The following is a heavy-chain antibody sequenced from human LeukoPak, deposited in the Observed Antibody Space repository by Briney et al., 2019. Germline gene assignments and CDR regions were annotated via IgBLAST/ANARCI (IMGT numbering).Heavy chain of an antibody. Sequence: GASVKVSCKASGYTFTSYGISWVRQAPGQGLEWMGWISAYNGNTNYAQKLQGRVTMTTDTSTSTAYMELKSLRSDDTAVYYCARDPAARDVWGSVNPYNWFDPWGQGTLVTVSS. CDR1: GYTFTSYG. CDR2: ISAYNGNT. D-gene: IGHD3-16*01. J-gene: IGHJ5*02. V-gene: IGHV1-18*01. CDR3: ARDPAARDVWGSVNPYNWFDP.